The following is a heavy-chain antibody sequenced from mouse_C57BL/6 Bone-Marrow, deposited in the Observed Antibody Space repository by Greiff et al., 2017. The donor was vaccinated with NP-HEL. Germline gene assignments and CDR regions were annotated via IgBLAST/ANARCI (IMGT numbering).Heavy chain of an antibody. Sequence: VKLQQSGAELVKPGASVKLSCKASGYTFTGYWMHWVKQSPGQGLEWIGKIHPSSGSTNYNEKFKSKATMTVDKSSSTAYMQLSSLTSEDTAVYYCGSRCGYWGQGTILTVS. D-gene: IGHD1-1*01. V-gene: IGHV1-64*01. CDR1: GYTFTGYW. J-gene: IGHJ2*01. CDR2: IHPSSGST. CDR3: GSRCGY.